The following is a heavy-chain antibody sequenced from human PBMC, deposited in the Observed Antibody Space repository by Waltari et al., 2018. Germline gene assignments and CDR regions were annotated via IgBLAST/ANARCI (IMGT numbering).Heavy chain of an antibody. J-gene: IGHJ4*02. Sequence: QVELQESGPGLVNPSETLSLTCSASGGSISAHYCSRMRQSPGKGREWCGYMFYNGNDNYNPSRRSRVTISADMSKNQFSLMLSSVTAADTAIYYCASSFDKDFWSGYYPFDSWGQGLLVTVSS. CDR2: MFYNGND. CDR3: ASSFDKDFWSGYYPFDS. CDR1: GGSISAHY. D-gene: IGHD3-3*01. V-gene: IGHV4-59*11.